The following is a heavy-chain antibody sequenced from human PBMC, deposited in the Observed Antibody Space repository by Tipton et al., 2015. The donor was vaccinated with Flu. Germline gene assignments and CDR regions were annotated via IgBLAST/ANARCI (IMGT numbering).Heavy chain of an antibody. V-gene: IGHV6-1*01. CDR1: GDSVSSNSAA. D-gene: IGHD3-10*01. Sequence: GLVKPSQTLSLTCAISGDSVSSNSAAWNWIRQSPSRGLEWLGRTYYRSKWYNDYAVSVKSRITINPDTSKNQFSLQLNSVTPEDTAVYYCARDTVLLWFGEFIFDYWGQGTLVTVSP. CDR2: TYYRSKWYN. J-gene: IGHJ4*02. CDR3: ARDTVLLWFGEFIFDY.